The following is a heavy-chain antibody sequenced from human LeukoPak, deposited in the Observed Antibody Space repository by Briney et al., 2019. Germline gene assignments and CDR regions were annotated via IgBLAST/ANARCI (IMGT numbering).Heavy chain of an antibody. CDR2: IKSKTDGGTT. V-gene: IGHV3-15*01. D-gene: IGHD1-26*01. Sequence: GGSLRLSCAASGFTFSNAWMSWVRQAPGKGLEWVGRIKSKTDGGTTDYAAPVKGRSTISRDDSKNTLYLQMNSLKTEDTAVYYCTTSRRELRYHYWGQGTLVTVSS. CDR1: GFTFSNAW. J-gene: IGHJ4*02. CDR3: TTSRRELRYHY.